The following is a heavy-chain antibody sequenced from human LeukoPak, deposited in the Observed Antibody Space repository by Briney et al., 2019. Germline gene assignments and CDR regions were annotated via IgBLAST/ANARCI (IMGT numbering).Heavy chain of an antibody. J-gene: IGHJ4*02. CDR2: ISYDGSNK. V-gene: IGHV3-30*03. Sequence: GGSLRLSCAASGFTFSSYGMHWVRQAPGKGLEWVAVISYDGSNKYYADSVKGRFTISRDNSKNTLYLQMNSLRAEDTGVYYCATKPGGSGSYWGQGTLVTVSS. CDR3: ATKPGGSGSY. CDR1: GFTFSSYG. D-gene: IGHD3-10*01.